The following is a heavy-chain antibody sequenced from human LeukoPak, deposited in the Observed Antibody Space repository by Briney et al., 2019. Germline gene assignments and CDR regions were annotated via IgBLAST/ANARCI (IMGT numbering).Heavy chain of an antibody. Sequence: SETLSLTCTVSGGSISSGGYYWSWIRQHPGKGLEWIGYIYYSGSTYYNPSLKSRVTISVDTSKNQFSLKLSSVTAADTAVYYCARDVLLWFGDSYYYYGMDVWGQGTTVTVSS. CDR3: ARDVLLWFGDSYYYYGMDV. J-gene: IGHJ6*02. D-gene: IGHD3-10*01. CDR2: IYYSGST. V-gene: IGHV4-31*03. CDR1: GGSISSGGYY.